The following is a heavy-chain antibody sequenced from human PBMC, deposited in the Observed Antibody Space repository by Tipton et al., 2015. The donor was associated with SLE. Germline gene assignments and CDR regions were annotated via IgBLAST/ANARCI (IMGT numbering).Heavy chain of an antibody. J-gene: IGHJ6*02. Sequence: SLRLSCAASGFTFSSYAMHWVRQAPGKGLEWVAIISYDGSNKYYADSVKGRFTISRDNSKNTLYLQMNSLRAEDTAVYYCAREKDTGMAYGMDVWGQGTTVTVSS. CDR2: ISYDGSNK. V-gene: IGHV3-30-3*01. CDR1: GFTFSSYA. CDR3: AREKDTGMAYGMDV. D-gene: IGHD5-18*01.